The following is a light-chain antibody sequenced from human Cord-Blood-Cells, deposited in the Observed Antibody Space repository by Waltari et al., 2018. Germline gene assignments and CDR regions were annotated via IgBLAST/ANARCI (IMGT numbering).Light chain of an antibody. CDR1: SSAVGGYTY. J-gene: IGLJ2*01. Sequence: QSALPQPASVSGSPGQSITISCTGTSSAVGGYTYVSWYQQHPGKAPKLMIYEVSSRPSGVSNRFSGSKSGNTASLTISGLQAEGEADYYCSSYTSSSTRVFGGGTKLTVL. V-gene: IGLV2-14*01. CDR3: SSYTSSSTRV. CDR2: EVS.